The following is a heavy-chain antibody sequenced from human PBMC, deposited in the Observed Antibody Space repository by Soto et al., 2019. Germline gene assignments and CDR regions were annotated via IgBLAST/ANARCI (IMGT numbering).Heavy chain of an antibody. Sequence: QVTLKESGPVLVKPTEPLTLTCTVSGFSLSNARMGVSWIRQPPGKALEWLAHIFSNDEKSYSTSLKSRLTISKDTSKSQVVLTMTNMDPVDTATYFCARIEYSSSWYVSTPLLEGAFDYWGQGTLVTVSS. CDR1: GFSLSNARMG. D-gene: IGHD6-13*01. V-gene: IGHV2-26*01. CDR2: IFSNDEK. CDR3: ARIEYSSSWYVSTPLLEGAFDY. J-gene: IGHJ4*02.